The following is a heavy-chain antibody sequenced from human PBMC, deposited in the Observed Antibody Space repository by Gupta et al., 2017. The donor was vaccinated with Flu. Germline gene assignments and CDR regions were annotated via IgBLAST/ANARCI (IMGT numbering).Heavy chain of an antibody. CDR1: GGSISSSSYY. D-gene: IGHD4-23*01. Sequence: QLQLQESGPGLVKPSETLSLTCTVSGGSISSSSYYWGWIRHPPGKGLEWIGSIYYSGSTYYNPSLKSRVTISVDTSKNQFSLKLSSVTAADTAVYYCAASAITVVTSVPSAFDIWGQGTMVTVSS. J-gene: IGHJ3*02. CDR3: AASAITVVTSVPSAFDI. V-gene: IGHV4-39*01. CDR2: IYYSGST.